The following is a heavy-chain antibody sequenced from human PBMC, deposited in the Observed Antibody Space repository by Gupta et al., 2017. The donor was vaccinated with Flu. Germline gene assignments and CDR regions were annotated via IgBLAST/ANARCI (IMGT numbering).Heavy chain of an antibody. J-gene: IGHJ5*01. CDR2: SYYSGSK. CDR3: ASTVSVAGTHWFDS. Sequence: QVQLQESGPGLVKPSETLSLTCTVSGGSINSYYWSWIRQPPGKGLEWIGYSYYSGSKDSNPSLKSRVTISIDTSKRQFSLNLSSVTAADTAMYYCASTVSVAGTHWFDSWGQGTLVTVSS. CDR1: GGSINSYY. V-gene: IGHV4-59*01. D-gene: IGHD6-19*01.